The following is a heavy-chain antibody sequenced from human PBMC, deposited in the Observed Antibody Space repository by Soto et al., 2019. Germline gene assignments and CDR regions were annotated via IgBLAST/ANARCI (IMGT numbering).Heavy chain of an antibody. J-gene: IGHJ5*02. D-gene: IGHD3-10*01. Sequence: GASLKISCKGSGYSFTSYWIGWVRQMPGKGLEWMGIIYPGDSDTRYSPSFQGQVTISADKSISTAYLQWSSLKASDTAMYYCARLWFGELLYYNWFDPWGQGTLVTVSS. CDR2: IYPGDSDT. CDR3: ARLWFGELLYYNWFDP. CDR1: GYSFTSYW. V-gene: IGHV5-51*01.